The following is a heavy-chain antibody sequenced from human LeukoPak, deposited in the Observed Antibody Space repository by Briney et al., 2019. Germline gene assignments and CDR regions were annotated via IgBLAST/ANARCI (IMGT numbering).Heavy chain of an antibody. Sequence: SETLSLTCAVSGYSLSSSNYWAWIRQPPGKGLEWIGHIYYSGSIYYNPSLKSRVTMSVDTSKNQFSLKLSSVTAVDTAVYYCARKATTGPTKAAFDIWGQGTMVTVSS. V-gene: IGHV4-28*05. CDR3: ARKATTGPTKAAFDI. CDR1: GYSLSSSNY. CDR2: IYYSGSI. D-gene: IGHD4-17*01. J-gene: IGHJ3*02.